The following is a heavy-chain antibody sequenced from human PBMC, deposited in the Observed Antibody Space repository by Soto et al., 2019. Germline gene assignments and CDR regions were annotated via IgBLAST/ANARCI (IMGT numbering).Heavy chain of an antibody. J-gene: IGHJ5*02. Sequence: EVQLVESGGGLVKPGGSLRLSCAASGFTFSSYSMNWVRQAPGKGLEWVSSISSSSSYIYYADSVKGRFTISRDNAKKSLYLQMNSLRAEDTAVYYCARDAGYSYGSPNWFDPWGQGTLVTVSS. CDR2: ISSSSSYI. D-gene: IGHD5-18*01. CDR1: GFTFSSYS. V-gene: IGHV3-21*01. CDR3: ARDAGYSYGSPNWFDP.